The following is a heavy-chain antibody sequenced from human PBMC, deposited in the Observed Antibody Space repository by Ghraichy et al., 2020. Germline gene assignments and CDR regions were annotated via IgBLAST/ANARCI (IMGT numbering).Heavy chain of an antibody. CDR3: ARGNSSGWRTESYYGMDV. CDR2: IIPIFGTA. J-gene: IGHJ6*02. D-gene: IGHD6-19*01. CDR1: GAPFCTHV. Sequence: SVKVSCKASGAPFCTHVTSLVLLSPGLVVEWMGGIIPIFGTANYAQKFQGRVTITADESTSTAYMELSSLRSEDTAVYYCARGNSSGWRTESYYGMDVWGQGSTVT. V-gene: IGHV1-69*13.